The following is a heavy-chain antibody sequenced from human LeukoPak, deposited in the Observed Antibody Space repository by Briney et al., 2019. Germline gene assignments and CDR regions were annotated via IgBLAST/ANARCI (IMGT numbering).Heavy chain of an antibody. J-gene: IGHJ4*02. CDR2: ISSSGSTI. CDR3: AYGGNASYSDY. V-gene: IGHV3-48*03. Sequence: GGSLRLSCAASGFAFSSYEMNWVRQAPGKGLEWVSYISSSGSTIYYADSVKGRLTISRDNAKNSLYLQMSSLRAEDMAVYYCAYGGNASYSDYCGQGRLVTVSS. CDR1: GFAFSSYE. D-gene: IGHD4/OR15-4a*01.